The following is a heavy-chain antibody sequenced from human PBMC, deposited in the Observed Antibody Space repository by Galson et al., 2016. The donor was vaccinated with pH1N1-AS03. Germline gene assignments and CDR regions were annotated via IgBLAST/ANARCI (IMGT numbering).Heavy chain of an antibody. J-gene: IGHJ6*02. CDR1: GFTFSSYS. V-gene: IGHV3-48*01. CDR3: ARDALGGEYGMDV. D-gene: IGHD3-16*01. Sequence: SLRLSCAASGFTFSSYSMNWVRQAPGKGLEWVSYISSSRRIIYYADSVKGRFTISTDNAKNSLYLQMSSLRAEDTAVYYCARDALGGEYGMDVWGQGTTVTVSS. CDR2: ISSSRRII.